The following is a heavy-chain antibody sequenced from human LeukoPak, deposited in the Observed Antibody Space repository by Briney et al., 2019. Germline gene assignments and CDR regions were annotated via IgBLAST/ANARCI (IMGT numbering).Heavy chain of an antibody. CDR1: GFTFTSYS. Sequence: GGSLRLSCAASGFTFTSYSMNWVRQAPGKGLEWVSVIYSGGSTYYADSVKGRFTISRDNSKNTLYLQMNSLRAEDTAVYYCARDRGVFSGSYPLYSFDYWGQGTLVTVSS. CDR2: IYSGGST. V-gene: IGHV3-66*01. CDR3: ARDRGVFSGSYPLYSFDY. J-gene: IGHJ4*02. D-gene: IGHD1-26*01.